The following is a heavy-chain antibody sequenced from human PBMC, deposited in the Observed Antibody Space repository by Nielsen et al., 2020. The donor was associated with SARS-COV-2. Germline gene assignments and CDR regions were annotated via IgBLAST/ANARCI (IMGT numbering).Heavy chain of an antibody. CDR1: GFTFSSYS. J-gene: IGHJ4*02. V-gene: IGHV3-21*04. D-gene: IGHD4-17*01. CDR2: ISSSSSYI. Sequence: GESLKISCAASGFTFSSYSMNWVRQAPGKGLEWVSSISSSSSYIYYADSVKGRFTISRDNSKNTLYLQMNSLRAEDTAVYYCAKDKVWSTVTTLFDYWGQGTLVTVSS. CDR3: AKDKVWSTVTTLFDY.